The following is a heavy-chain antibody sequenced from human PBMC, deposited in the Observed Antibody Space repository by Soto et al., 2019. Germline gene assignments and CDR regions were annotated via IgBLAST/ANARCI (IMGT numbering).Heavy chain of an antibody. J-gene: IGHJ4*02. CDR3: ANRGPPGDIVVVVAATYAYYFAY. CDR2: ISGSGGST. Sequence: GSLRLSCAASGFTFSSYAMSWGRQAPGKGLEWVSAISGSGGSTYYADSVKGRFTISRDNSKNTLYLQMNSLRAEDTAVYYCANRGPPGDIVVVVAATYAYYFAYWGQGTLVTVSS. D-gene: IGHD2-15*01. CDR1: GFTFSSYA. V-gene: IGHV3-23*01.